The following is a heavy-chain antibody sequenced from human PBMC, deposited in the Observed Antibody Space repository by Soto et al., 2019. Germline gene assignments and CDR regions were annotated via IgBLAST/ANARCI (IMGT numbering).Heavy chain of an antibody. CDR1: GFTFSSYW. V-gene: IGHV3-74*01. Sequence: GSLRLSCAASGFTFSSYWMHWVRQAPGKGLVWVSRINSDGSSTSYADSVKGRFTISRDNAKNTLYLQMNSLRAEDTAVYYCARDWLQVYYYYGMDVWGQGTTVTVSS. D-gene: IGHD5-12*01. CDR2: INSDGSST. J-gene: IGHJ6*02. CDR3: ARDWLQVYYYYGMDV.